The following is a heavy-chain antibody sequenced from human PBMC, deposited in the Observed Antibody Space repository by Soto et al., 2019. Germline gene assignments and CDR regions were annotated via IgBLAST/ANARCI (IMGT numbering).Heavy chain of an antibody. V-gene: IGHV1-69*12. CDR1: GGTFSNYA. CDR2: IIPKFATP. Sequence: QVQLVQSGAEVKQPGSSVKVSCKASGGTFSNYAFNWVRQAPGQGLEWMAGIIPKFATPKYAQKFQGGVTLTADEATTTAYRELSSLRSDDTAVYYWATISPSGTAVPYRGQGTLVTVSS. J-gene: IGHJ4*02. CDR3: ATISPSGTAVPY. D-gene: IGHD3-10*02.